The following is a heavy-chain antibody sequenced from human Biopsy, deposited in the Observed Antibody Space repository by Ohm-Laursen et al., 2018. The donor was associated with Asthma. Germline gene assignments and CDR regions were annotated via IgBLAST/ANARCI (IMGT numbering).Heavy chain of an antibody. Sequence: SLRLSCAASGFMFSSFGMHWVRQAPGKGLEWVAVISYDGNHKFYEDSVKGRFTISRDNSKNTLYLQMNSLRTEDTAVYYCAKRRGYSGHDNDYWGQGTLVIVSS. J-gene: IGHJ4*02. CDR1: GFMFSSFG. CDR3: AKRRGYSGHDNDY. CDR2: ISYDGNHK. V-gene: IGHV3-30*18. D-gene: IGHD5-12*01.